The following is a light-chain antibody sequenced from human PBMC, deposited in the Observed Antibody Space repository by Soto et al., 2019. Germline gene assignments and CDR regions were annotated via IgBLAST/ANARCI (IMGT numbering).Light chain of an antibody. J-gene: IGKJ2*01. V-gene: IGKV4-1*01. Sequence: DIVMTQSPDSLAVSLGERATINCKSSQSVLYSSNNANYLAWYQQKPGQPPKLLIHWASARETGVPDRFSGSGSATDFTLTISSLQTEDVAVYYCQHYYSTPYTFGQGTKLEIK. CDR1: QSVLYSSNNANY. CDR3: QHYYSTPYT. CDR2: WAS.